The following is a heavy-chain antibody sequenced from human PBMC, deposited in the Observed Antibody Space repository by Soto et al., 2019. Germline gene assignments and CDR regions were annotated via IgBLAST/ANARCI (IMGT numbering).Heavy chain of an antibody. V-gene: IGHV3-72*01. Sequence: EVQLVESGGGLVQPGGSLRLSCVASEFTFSDHYMDWVRQAPGEGLEWVGRIRKKANGYTTEYAASVKGRFTISRDDSKNSLYVQMNSLKTEDTAVYYCVRVDGGYFVDYWGQGTLVTVSS. J-gene: IGHJ4*02. CDR3: VRVDGGYFVDY. CDR1: EFTFSDHY. D-gene: IGHD1-1*01. CDR2: IRKKANGYTT.